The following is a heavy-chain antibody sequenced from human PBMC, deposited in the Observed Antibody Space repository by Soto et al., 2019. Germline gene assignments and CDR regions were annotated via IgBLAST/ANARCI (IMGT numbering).Heavy chain of an antibody. V-gene: IGHV1-8*01. CDR1: WYTFTSYD. D-gene: IGHD6-19*01. Sequence: AASVEVSCKASWYTFTSYDIDWVRQATGQGLEWMGWMNPNSGNTGYAQKFQGRVTMTRNTSISTAYMELSSLRSEDTAVYYCARRRIAVAVRNWFDPWGQGTLVTVSS. CDR3: ARRRIAVAVRNWFDP. J-gene: IGHJ5*02. CDR2: MNPNSGNT.